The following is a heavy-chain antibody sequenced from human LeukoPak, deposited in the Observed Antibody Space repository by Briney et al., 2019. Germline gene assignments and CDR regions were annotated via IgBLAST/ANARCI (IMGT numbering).Heavy chain of an antibody. CDR2: IYSGGST. CDR1: GFTVSSNY. CDR3: ARDRGYCSSTSCYRWFDP. V-gene: IGHV3-53*01. D-gene: IGHD2-2*02. J-gene: IGHJ5*02. Sequence: PGGSLRLSCAASGFTVSSNYMSWVRQAPGKGLEWVSVIYSGGSTYYADSVKGRLTISRDNSKNTLYLQMNSLRAEDTAVYYCARDRGYCSSTSCYRWFDPWGQGTLVTVSS.